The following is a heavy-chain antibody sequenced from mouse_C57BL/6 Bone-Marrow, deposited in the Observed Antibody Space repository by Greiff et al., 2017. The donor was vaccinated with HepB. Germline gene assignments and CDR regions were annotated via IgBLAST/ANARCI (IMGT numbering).Heavy chain of an antibody. V-gene: IGHV1-59*01. D-gene: IGHD2-4*01. CDR1: GYTFTSYW. J-gene: IGHJ1*03. CDR2: IDPSDSYT. Sequence: QVHVKQPGAELVRPGTSVKLSCKASGYTFTSYWMHWVKQRPGQGLEWIGVIDPSDSYTNYNQKFKGKATLTVDTSSSTAYMQLSSLTSEDSAVYYCARLITWYFDVWGTGTTVTVSS. CDR3: ARLITWYFDV.